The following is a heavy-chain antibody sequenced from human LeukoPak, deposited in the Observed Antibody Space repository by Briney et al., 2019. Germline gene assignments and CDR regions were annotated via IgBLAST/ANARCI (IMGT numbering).Heavy chain of an antibody. D-gene: IGHD6-13*01. CDR2: ISSSSNYI. J-gene: IGHJ4*02. CDR3: ARDEDSSTRYGVDY. CDR1: GFTFSSYS. Sequence: GGSLRLSCAASGFTFSSYSMDWVRQAPGKGLEWVSSISSSSNYIYYADSVKGRFTISRDNAKNSLYLQMNGLRAEDTAVYYCARDEDSSTRYGVDYWGQGTLVTVSS. V-gene: IGHV3-21*01.